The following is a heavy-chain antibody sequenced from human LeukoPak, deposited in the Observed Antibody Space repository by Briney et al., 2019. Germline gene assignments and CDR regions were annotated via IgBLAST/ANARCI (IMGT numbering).Heavy chain of an antibody. Sequence: PGGSLRLSCAASGFTVSSNYMSWVRQAPGKGLEWVSVIYSGGSTYYADSVKGRFTISRDNSKNTLFLQMNSLRAEDTAVYYCAKGPPQGPFDYWGQGTLVTVSS. CDR2: IYSGGST. CDR3: AKGPPQGPFDY. CDR1: GFTVSSNY. J-gene: IGHJ4*02. V-gene: IGHV3-53*01.